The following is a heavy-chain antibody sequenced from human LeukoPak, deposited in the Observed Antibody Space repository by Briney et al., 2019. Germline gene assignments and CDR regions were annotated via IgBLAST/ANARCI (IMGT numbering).Heavy chain of an antibody. CDR1: GFTFSSYS. J-gene: IGHJ4*02. CDR3: ARDMVRGELDY. D-gene: IGHD3-10*01. CDR2: ISSSSSYI. V-gene: IGHV3-21*01. Sequence: GGSLRLSCAASGFTFSSYSMNWVRQAPWKGLEWVSSISSSSSYIYYADSVKGRFTISRDNAKNSLYLQMNSLRAEDTAVYYCARDMVRGELDYWGQGTLVTVSS.